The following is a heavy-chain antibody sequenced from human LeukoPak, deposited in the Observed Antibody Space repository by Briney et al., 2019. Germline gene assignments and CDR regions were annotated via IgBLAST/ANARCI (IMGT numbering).Heavy chain of an antibody. V-gene: IGHV4-34*01. CDR3: ARGRDGYNFLNRGEYYYFDY. CDR2: INHSGST. Sequence: SETLSLTCAVYGGSFSGYYWSWIRQPPGKGLEWIGEINHSGSTNYNPSLKSRVTISVDTSKNQFSLKLNSVTAADTAVYYCARGRDGYNFLNRGEYYYFDYWGQGTLVTVSS. D-gene: IGHD5-24*01. J-gene: IGHJ4*02. CDR1: GGSFSGYY.